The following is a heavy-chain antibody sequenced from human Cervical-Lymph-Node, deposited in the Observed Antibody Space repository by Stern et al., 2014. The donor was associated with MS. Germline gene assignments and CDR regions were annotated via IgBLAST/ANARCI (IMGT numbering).Heavy chain of an antibody. Sequence: VQLVESGAEVKKPGASVKVSCKASGYTFNDYYLHWVRQAPGQGLEWLGWINPNSGGTNYAQKFQGRVAMTRDTSISTAYMELSSLKSDDAAVYFCARRYRWKSDYYYGMDVWGQGTTVTVSS. J-gene: IGHJ6*02. CDR1: GYTFNDYY. V-gene: IGHV1-2*02. CDR3: ARRYRWKSDYYYGMDV. D-gene: IGHD1-20*01. CDR2: INPNSGGT.